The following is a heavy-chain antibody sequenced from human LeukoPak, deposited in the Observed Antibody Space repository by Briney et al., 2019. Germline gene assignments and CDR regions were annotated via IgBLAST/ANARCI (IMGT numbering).Heavy chain of an antibody. Sequence: ASVTVSCKASGYIFTNFAIHWVRQAPGQSLEWMGWINPGNGNTKYSQKFRDRVAMTRDTSASTAYMELSSLRSEDRAVYYCAKDRDCSTNTCYDLDYWGQGTLVTVSS. V-gene: IGHV1-3*01. J-gene: IGHJ4*02. CDR3: AKDRDCSTNTCYDLDY. CDR2: INPGNGNT. CDR1: GYIFTNFA. D-gene: IGHD2-2*01.